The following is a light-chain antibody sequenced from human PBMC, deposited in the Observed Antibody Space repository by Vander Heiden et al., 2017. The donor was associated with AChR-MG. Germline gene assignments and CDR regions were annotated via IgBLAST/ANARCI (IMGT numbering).Light chain of an antibody. CDR1: QSISNW. V-gene: IGKV1-5*03. J-gene: IGKJ2*03. Sequence: DIQMTQSPSTLSAPVGDRLTIPSRAGQSISNWLDWYQQKPGKAPKLLIYKASSLETGVPSRFSGSGSGTEFTLTISSLQPDDSATYYCQQYKSYPSSFGQGTKLEIK. CDR2: KAS. CDR3: QQYKSYPSS.